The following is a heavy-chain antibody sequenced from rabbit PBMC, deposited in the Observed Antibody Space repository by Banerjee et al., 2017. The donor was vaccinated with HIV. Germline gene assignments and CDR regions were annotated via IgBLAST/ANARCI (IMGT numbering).Heavy chain of an antibody. CDR3: ARGSSYYSYYYVMDL. D-gene: IGHD8-1*01. Sequence: QSLEESGGDLVKPGASLTLTCKASGIDFSDYYYMCWVRQAPGKGLELIACIYTNGGSTWYASCVNGRVTISRSTSLNTVNLKMTSLTAADTATYFCARGSSYYSYYYVMDLWGQGTLVTVS. V-gene: IGHV1S43*01. J-gene: IGHJ6*01. CDR2: IYTNGGST. CDR1: GIDFSDYYY.